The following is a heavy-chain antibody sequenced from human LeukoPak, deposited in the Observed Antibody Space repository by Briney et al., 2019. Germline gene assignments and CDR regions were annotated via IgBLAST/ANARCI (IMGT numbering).Heavy chain of an antibody. CDR1: GFTFSSFG. D-gene: IGHD3-10*01. J-gene: IGHJ4*02. CDR2: IWFDGSNN. Sequence: GGSLRLSCAASGFTFSSFGIHWVRQAPDKGLEWVAVIWFDGSNNYYADSVKSRFTISRDNSKNTLYLQMNSLRAEDTAVYYCARDYYGSGSSTLDFWGQGSLVTVSS. CDR3: ARDYYGSGSSTLDF. V-gene: IGHV3-33*01.